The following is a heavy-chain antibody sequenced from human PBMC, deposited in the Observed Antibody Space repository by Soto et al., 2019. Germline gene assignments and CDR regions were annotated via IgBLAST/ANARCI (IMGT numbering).Heavy chain of an antibody. CDR2: VSDDGSNK. D-gene: IGHD3-22*01. CDR3: AKEWVYDSSGWSFDY. Sequence: GGSLRLSCAASGLPFRSHGMHLVRQAPGKGLEWVAVVSDDGSNKYYADSVKGRSTISRDNSKNTLYLQTNSLRAEDTAVYYCAKEWVYDSSGWSFDYWGQGT. V-gene: IGHV3-30*18. J-gene: IGHJ4*02. CDR1: GLPFRSHG.